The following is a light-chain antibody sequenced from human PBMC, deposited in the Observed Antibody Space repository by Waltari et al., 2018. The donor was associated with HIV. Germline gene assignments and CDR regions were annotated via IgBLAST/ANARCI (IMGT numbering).Light chain of an antibody. V-gene: IGLV2-23*02. CDR3: CSYAATSTFV. Sequence: QSALTQPASVSGSPGQSITISCTGTRSDVGSYNLVSWYQQYPGKAPKLMIYEVSKLPSGVSNRFAGSECVNTASLTISGLQTGGEADYYCCSYAATSTFVFGTGTKVTVL. J-gene: IGLJ1*01. CDR2: EVS. CDR1: RSDVGSYNL.